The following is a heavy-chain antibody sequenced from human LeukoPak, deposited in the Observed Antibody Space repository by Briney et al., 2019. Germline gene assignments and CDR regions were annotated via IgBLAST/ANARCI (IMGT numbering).Heavy chain of an antibody. CDR1: GGSTSSGSYY. CDR3: AREYGRGTLDI. D-gene: IGHD3-16*01. CDR2: VHSSGST. J-gene: IGHJ3*02. V-gene: IGHV4-61*02. Sequence: SETLSLTCTVSGGSTSSGSYYWNWIRQPAGKGLEWIGRVHSSGSTNYNPSLKSRVTISVDTSKNQFSLKLSSVTAADTAVYYCAREYGRGTLDIWGQGTTVTVSS.